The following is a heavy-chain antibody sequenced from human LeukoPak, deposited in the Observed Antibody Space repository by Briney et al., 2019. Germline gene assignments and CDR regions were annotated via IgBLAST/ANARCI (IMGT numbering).Heavy chain of an antibody. CDR1: GFTFNSYA. D-gene: IGHD3-3*01. Sequence: PGGSLRLSCAASGFTFNSYAMSWVRQAPGKGLEWVSIISDSGGSTYYADSVKGRFTISRDNSKNTLYLQMNSLRAEDTAVYYCAREPYDFWSGYYTGNYYGMDVWGQGTTVTVSS. V-gene: IGHV3-23*01. J-gene: IGHJ6*02. CDR2: ISDSGGST. CDR3: AREPYDFWSGYYTGNYYGMDV.